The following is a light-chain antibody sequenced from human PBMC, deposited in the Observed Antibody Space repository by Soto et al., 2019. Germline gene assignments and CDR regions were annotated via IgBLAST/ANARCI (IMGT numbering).Light chain of an antibody. CDR1: RDISTW. Sequence: IQRTQSPSSVSASAGDRVTITCQASRDISTWVAWYQKKTGKDPKLLIYSASALKRGVPSRFSGTVSGTDFDLTVRRLQTEDCATYEGQQADTFTWTFCPLTKVDIK. J-gene: IGKJ1*01. V-gene: IGKV1D-12*01. CDR3: QQADTFTWT. CDR2: SAS.